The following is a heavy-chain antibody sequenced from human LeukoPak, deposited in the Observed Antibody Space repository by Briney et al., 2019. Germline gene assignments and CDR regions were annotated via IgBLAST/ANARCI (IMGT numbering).Heavy chain of an antibody. V-gene: IGHV4-38-2*02. Sequence: SETLSLTCTVSGYSISSGYYWGWIRQPPGKGLEWIGSIYHSGSTYYNPSLKSRVTISVDTSKNQFSLKLSSVTAADTAVYYCARANCGGDCYHYYYYYYMDVWGKGTTVTVSS. CDR3: ARANCGGDCYHYYYYYYMDV. D-gene: IGHD2-21*02. J-gene: IGHJ6*03. CDR1: GYSISSGYY. CDR2: IYHSGST.